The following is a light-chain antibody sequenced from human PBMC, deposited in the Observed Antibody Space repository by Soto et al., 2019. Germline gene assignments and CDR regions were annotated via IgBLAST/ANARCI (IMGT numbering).Light chain of an antibody. CDR2: DVN. V-gene: IGLV2-14*01. CDR1: SSDVGVYEF. J-gene: IGLJ3*02. Sequence: QSALTQPASVSGSPGQSITISCTGTSSDVGVYEFVSWYQQHPGKAPKVMIYDVNNRPSGVSNRFSGSKSGNTASLTISGLQAEDEADYYCNSYTTSSTVVFGGGTKVTVL. CDR3: NSYTTSSTVV.